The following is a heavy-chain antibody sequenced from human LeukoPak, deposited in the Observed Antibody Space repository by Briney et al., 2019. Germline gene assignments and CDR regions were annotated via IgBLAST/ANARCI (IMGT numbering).Heavy chain of an antibody. D-gene: IGHD3-10*01. CDR3: ARDIGLLWFGDQGGLNY. CDR2: ISSSSSTI. J-gene: IGHJ4*02. CDR1: GFTFSSYS. Sequence: QSGGALRLSCAASGFTFSSYSMNWVRQAPGKGLEWVSYISSSSSTIYYADSVKGRFTISRDNAKNSLYLQMNSLRAEDTAVYYCARDIGLLWFGDQGGLNYWGQGTLVTVSS. V-gene: IGHV3-48*04.